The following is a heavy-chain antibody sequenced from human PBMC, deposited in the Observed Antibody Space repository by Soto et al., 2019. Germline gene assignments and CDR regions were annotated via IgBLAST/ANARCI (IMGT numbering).Heavy chain of an antibody. CDR1: GGTFSSYA. Sequence: SVKVSCKASGGTFSSYAISWVRQAPGQGLEWMGGIIPIFGTANYAQKFQGRVTITADESTSTAYMELSSLRSEDTAVYYCARVGVPAAIANWFDPWGQGTLVTVSA. V-gene: IGHV1-69*13. CDR3: ARVGVPAAIANWFDP. D-gene: IGHD2-2*01. CDR2: IIPIFGTA. J-gene: IGHJ5*02.